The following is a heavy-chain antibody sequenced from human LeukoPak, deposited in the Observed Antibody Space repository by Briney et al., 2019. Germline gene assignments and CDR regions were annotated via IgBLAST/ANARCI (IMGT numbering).Heavy chain of an antibody. CDR2: ISYDGTNK. J-gene: IGHJ4*02. CDR1: GFTFSTYA. Sequence: GGSLRLSCAASGFTFSTYAIHWVRQAPGKGLEWVAVISYDGTNKNYADSVKGRFTISRDNSKNTLYLQLNSLRAEDTAVYYCAVERGNYYESSGYPSAFDYWGQGTLVTVSS. CDR3: AVERGNYYESSGYPSAFDY. V-gene: IGHV3-30*07. D-gene: IGHD3-22*01.